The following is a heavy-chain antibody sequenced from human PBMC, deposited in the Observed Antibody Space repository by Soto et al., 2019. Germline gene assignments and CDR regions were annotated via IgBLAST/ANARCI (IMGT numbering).Heavy chain of an antibody. V-gene: IGHV4-59*01. CDR1: GDSTSNYY. CDR2: ISYSGDT. Sequence: SETLSLTCIISGDSTSNYYWSWIRQSPGKGLEWIGYISYSGDTNYNPSLKSRVTISVDTSKDQLSLKVTSVTAADTAMYYCACLRGKRGSQIDYWGQGTQVPVSS. CDR3: ACLRGKRGSQIDY. D-gene: IGHD2-15*01. J-gene: IGHJ4*02.